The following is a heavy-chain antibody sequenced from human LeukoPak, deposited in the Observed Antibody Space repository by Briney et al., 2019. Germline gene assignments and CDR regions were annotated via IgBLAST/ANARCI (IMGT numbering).Heavy chain of an antibody. Sequence: GESLKISCKGSGYSFTNYWIGWVRQMPGKGLEWMGIIYPGDSDTRYSPSFEGQVTLSADNSISLSFLQCSSMDYLDSAMQYGARRKHYYGSSGPYFFDIWGGGKMVTV. J-gene: IGHJ3*02. CDR2: IYPGDSDT. CDR3: ARRKHYYGSSGPYFFDI. V-gene: IGHV5-51*01. CDR1: GYSFTNYW. D-gene: IGHD3-22*01.